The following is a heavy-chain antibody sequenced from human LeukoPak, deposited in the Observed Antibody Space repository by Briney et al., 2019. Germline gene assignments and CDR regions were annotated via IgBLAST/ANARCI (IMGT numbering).Heavy chain of an antibody. V-gene: IGHV4-4*02. CDR1: GGSISSGNW. Sequence: PSETLSLTCAVTGGSISSGNWWSWVRQPPGKGLEWIEEIYHSGSTNYNPSLKSRVTISLDKSKNQFSLKLSSVTAADTAVYYCARIVVVPAAMNGYYYYYGMDVWGQGTTVTVSS. J-gene: IGHJ6*02. D-gene: IGHD2-2*01. CDR2: IYHSGST. CDR3: ARIVVVPAAMNGYYYYYGMDV.